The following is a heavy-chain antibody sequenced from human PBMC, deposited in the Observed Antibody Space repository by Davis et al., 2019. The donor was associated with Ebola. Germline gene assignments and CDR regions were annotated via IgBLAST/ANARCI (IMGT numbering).Heavy chain of an antibody. Sequence: GESLKISCEASGFIFSEYEMNWVRQIPGKGLEWVAYVGNSVDDIHYVASVKGRFTASRDNARHTLFLEMNNLKLEDTGVYYCVPGTWIRGQGMRVTVSA. CDR1: GFIFSEYE. CDR2: VGNSVDDI. D-gene: IGHD5-18*01. CDR3: VPGTWI. V-gene: IGHV3-48*03. J-gene: IGHJ4*02.